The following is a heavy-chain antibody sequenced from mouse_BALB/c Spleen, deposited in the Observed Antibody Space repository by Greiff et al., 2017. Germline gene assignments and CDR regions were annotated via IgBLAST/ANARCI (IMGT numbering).Heavy chain of an antibody. CDR1: GFNIKDSY. Sequence: EVQLVESGAELVKPGASVKLSCTASGFNIKDSYMHWVKQRPEQGLEWIGRIDPANGNTKYDPKFQGKATITADTSSNTAYLQLSSLTSEDTAVYYCARYYRYDRNFDYWGQGTTLTVSS. CDR3: ARYYRYDRNFDY. J-gene: IGHJ2*01. CDR2: IDPANGNT. V-gene: IGHV14-3*02. D-gene: IGHD2-14*01.